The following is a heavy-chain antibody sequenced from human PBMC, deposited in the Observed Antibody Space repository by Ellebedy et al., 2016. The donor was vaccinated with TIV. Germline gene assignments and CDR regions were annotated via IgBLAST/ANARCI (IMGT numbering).Heavy chain of an antibody. D-gene: IGHD1-14*01. CDR3: ARSRAITTRPTYMDV. J-gene: IGHJ6*02. CDR2: IIPIFGTP. Sequence: AASVKVSCKASGGTLSGYAIRWVRQAPGQGLEWMGGIIPIFGTPNYAQKFQDRVTIVADRSTNTAYMELSSLRSDDTAVYYCARSRAITTRPTYMDVWGQGTTVTVSS. CDR1: GGTLSGYA. V-gene: IGHV1-69*06.